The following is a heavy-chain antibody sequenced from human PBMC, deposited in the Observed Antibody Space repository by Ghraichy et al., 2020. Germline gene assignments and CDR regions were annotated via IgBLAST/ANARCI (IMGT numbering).Heavy chain of an antibody. D-gene: IGHD7-27*01. J-gene: IGHJ4*02. CDR3: ARDVGTRFPFEY. Sequence: SQTLSLTCAISGDSVSSNTAAWNWIRQSPSRGLEWLGRTYYRSKWYNDYAVSVKGRITINPDTSNNQFSLQLNSVTPEDTAVYYCARDVGTRFPFEYWGQGTLVTVPS. V-gene: IGHV6-1*01. CDR2: TYYRSKWYN. CDR1: GDSVSSNTAA.